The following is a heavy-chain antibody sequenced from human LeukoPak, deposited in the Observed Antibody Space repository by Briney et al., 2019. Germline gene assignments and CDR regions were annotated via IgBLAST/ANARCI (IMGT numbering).Heavy chain of an antibody. CDR3: AKHRSGIAASGSNH. D-gene: IGHD6-13*01. V-gene: IGHV3-23*01. J-gene: IGHJ5*02. Sequence: PGGSLRLSCAASGFTFSSYAMSWVRQAPGQGLEWVSVSVIGGSGGTSGDSTYYADSVKGRFTISRDDSNNTLYLQMNNLRVEDTAVYYCAKHRSGIAASGSNHWGQGTLVSVSS. CDR2: IGGSGGTSGDST. CDR1: GFTFSSYA.